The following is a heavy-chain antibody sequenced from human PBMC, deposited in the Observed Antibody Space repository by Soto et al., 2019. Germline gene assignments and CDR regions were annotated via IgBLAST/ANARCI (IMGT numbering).Heavy chain of an antibody. Sequence: PWGSLRLPCAAFGCTFSSYTRSRVLQAPGKGLEWVSSISGSGSYIYIADSMKGRITISRDNAQNSVHLQMNSLRVEDTAVYYCARAGLEPANAFDVWGQGTNVTVSS. D-gene: IGHD2-2*01. J-gene: IGHJ3*01. CDR3: ARAGLEPANAFDV. V-gene: IGHV3-21*06. CDR1: GCTFSSYT. CDR2: ISGSGSYI.